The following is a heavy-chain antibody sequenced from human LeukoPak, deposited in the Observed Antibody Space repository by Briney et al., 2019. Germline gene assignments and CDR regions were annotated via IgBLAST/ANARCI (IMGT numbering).Heavy chain of an antibody. J-gene: IGHJ4*02. CDR3: ARARAPTAGYFDY. CDR2: IYYSGST. Sequence: SETLSLTCTVSGGSISSYYWSWIRQPPGKGLEWIGYIYYSGSTNYNPSLTSRVTISVDTSKNQFSLKLSSVTAADTAVYYCARARAPTAGYFDYWGQGTLVTVSS. CDR1: GGSISSYY. V-gene: IGHV4-59*01.